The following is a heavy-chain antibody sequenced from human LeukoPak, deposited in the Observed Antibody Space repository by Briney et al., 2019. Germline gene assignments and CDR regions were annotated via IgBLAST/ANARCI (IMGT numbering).Heavy chain of an antibody. V-gene: IGHV4-34*01. J-gene: IGHJ4*02. CDR3: ARDDTAMAKIDY. Sequence: PSETLSLTCAVYGGSFSGYYWSWIRQPPGKGLEWIGEINHSGSTNYNPSLKSRVTISVDTSKNQFSLKLSSVTAADTAVYYCARDDTAMAKIDYWGQGTLVTVSS. CDR2: INHSGST. D-gene: IGHD5-18*01. CDR1: GGSFSGYY.